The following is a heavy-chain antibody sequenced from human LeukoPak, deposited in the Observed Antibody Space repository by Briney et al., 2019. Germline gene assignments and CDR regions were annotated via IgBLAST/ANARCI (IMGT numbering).Heavy chain of an antibody. Sequence: ASVKVSCKASGGTFSSYAISWVRQAPGQGLEWMGGIIPIFGTANYAQKFQGRVTITADESTSTAYMELSSLRSEDTAVYYCAREILRDGSYLIEDWGQGILVTVSS. CDR3: AREILRDGSYLIED. V-gene: IGHV1-69*13. J-gene: IGHJ4*02. D-gene: IGHD1-26*01. CDR1: GGTFSSYA. CDR2: IIPIFGTA.